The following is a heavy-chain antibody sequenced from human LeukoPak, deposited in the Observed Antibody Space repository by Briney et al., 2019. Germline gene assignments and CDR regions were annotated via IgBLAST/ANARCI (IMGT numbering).Heavy chain of an antibody. D-gene: IGHD4-17*01. V-gene: IGHV3-30*09. Sequence: QPGGSLRLSCAASGFTFSSYAMHWVRQAPGKGLEWVAVISYDGSNKYYADSVKGRFAISRDNSKNTLYLQMNSLRAEDTAVYYCAKDPTRHDYGARPGPPDYWGQGTLVTVSS. CDR1: GFTFSSYA. CDR3: AKDPTRHDYGARPGPPDY. J-gene: IGHJ4*02. CDR2: ISYDGSNK.